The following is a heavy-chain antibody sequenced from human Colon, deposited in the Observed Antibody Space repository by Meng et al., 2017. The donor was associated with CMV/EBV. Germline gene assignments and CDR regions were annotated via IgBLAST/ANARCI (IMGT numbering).Heavy chain of an antibody. V-gene: IGHV4-39*07. J-gene: IGHJ2*01. Sequence: LQEPGPGLVKPSETLSLPCPVSGDSLSGRSYYWGWIRQPPGKGLEWIASIYYTGNDYHNPSLKSRVTISIDTSNNQFSLRLTSVTAADTAVYYCARMALHWYFDLWGRGTLVTVSS. CDR3: ARMALHWYFDL. CDR1: GDSLSGRSYY. D-gene: IGHD5-24*01. CDR2: IYYTGND.